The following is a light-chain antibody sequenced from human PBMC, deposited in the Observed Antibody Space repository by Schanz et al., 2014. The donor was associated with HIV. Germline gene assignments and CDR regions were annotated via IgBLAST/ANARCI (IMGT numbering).Light chain of an antibody. CDR2: VAS. Sequence: IVLTQSPGTLSLSPGEKATLSCKASQSINNDYLAWYQQKPGQAPRLLIYVASIRASGVPERFSGSGSGTDFTLTISRLEPEDFAVYYCQQYGSSPRTFGQGTKLEIK. CDR3: QQYGSSPRT. V-gene: IGKV3-20*01. J-gene: IGKJ2*01. CDR1: QSINNDY.